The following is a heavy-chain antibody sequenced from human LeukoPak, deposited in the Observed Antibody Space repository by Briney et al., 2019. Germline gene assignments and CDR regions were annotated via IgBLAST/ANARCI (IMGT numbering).Heavy chain of an antibody. CDR1: GFTFSSYS. CDR3: ARYPSSPSSGWHQADFDI. D-gene: IGHD3-22*01. V-gene: IGHV3-21*01. J-gene: IGHJ3*02. Sequence: GGSMRLSCAASGFTFSSYSMNWVRQAPGKGLEWVSSISSSSSYIYYADSVKGRFTISRDNAKNSLYLQMNSLRAEDTAVYYCARYPSSPSSGWHQADFDIWGQGTMVSVSS. CDR2: ISSSSSYI.